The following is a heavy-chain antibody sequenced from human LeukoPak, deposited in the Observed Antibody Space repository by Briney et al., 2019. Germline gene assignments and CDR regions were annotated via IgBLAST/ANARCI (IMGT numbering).Heavy chain of an antibody. CDR3: ARDRRFSYYYYMDV. J-gene: IGHJ6*03. D-gene: IGHD3-10*01. CDR1: GGSISSGSYY. V-gene: IGHV4-61*02. Sequence: PSETLSLTCTVSGGSISSGSYYWSWIRQPAGKGLEWIRRIYTSGSTNYNPSLKSRVTISVDTSKNQFSLKLSSVTAADTAVYYCARDRRFSYYYYMDVWGKGTTVTVSS. CDR2: IYTSGST.